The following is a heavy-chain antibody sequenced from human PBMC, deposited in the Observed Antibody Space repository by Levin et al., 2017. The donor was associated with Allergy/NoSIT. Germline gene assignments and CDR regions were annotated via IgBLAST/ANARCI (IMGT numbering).Heavy chain of an antibody. J-gene: IGHJ6*02. V-gene: IGHV3-30-3*01. Sequence: AGESLKISCAASGFTFSSYAMHWVRQAPGKGLEWVAVISYDGSNKYYADSVKGRFTISRDNSKNTLYLQMNSLRAEDTAVYYCARDLGSSSRFYYYGMDVWGQGTTVTVSS. CDR1: GFTFSSYA. CDR2: ISYDGSNK. CDR3: ARDLGSSSRFYYYGMDV. D-gene: IGHD6-6*01.